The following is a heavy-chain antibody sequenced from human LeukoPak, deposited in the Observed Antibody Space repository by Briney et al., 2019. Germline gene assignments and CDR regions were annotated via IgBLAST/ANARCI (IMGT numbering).Heavy chain of an antibody. D-gene: IGHD4-11*01. CDR1: GGSISSYY. CDR3: ARGQATVTTPHFYYYYYMDV. V-gene: IGHV4-59*01. J-gene: IGHJ6*03. Sequence: SETLSLTCTVSGGSISSYYWSWIRQPPGKGLEWIGYIYYSGSTNYNPSLKSRVTISVDTSKNQFSLKLSSVTAADTAVYYCARGQATVTTPHFYYYYYMDVWGKGTTVTVSS. CDR2: IYYSGST.